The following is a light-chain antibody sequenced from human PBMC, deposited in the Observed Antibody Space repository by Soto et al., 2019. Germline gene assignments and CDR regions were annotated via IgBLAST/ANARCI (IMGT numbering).Light chain of an antibody. CDR1: SSNIGSNT. Sequence: QAVVTQPPSASGTPGQRVTISCSGSSSNIGSNTVNGYQQLPGTAPKLLIYSNNQRPSGVPDRFSGSKSGTSASLAISGLQSEDEADYYCAAWDDSLNGHVVFGGGTKLTVL. J-gene: IGLJ2*01. CDR3: AAWDDSLNGHVV. CDR2: SNN. V-gene: IGLV1-44*01.